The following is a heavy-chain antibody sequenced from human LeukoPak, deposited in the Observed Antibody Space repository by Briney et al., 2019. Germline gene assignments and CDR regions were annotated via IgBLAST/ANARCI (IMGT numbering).Heavy chain of an antibody. CDR1: GYSFTSYW. CDR3: ARVPSGRYPSDSAFDI. J-gene: IGHJ3*02. Sequence: PGESLKISCKGSGYSFTSYWIGWVRQMPGKGLEWMGIIYPGDSDTRYSPSFQGQVTISADKSISTAYLQWSSLKASDTAMYYCARVPSGRYPSDSAFDIWGQGTMVTVSS. CDR2: IYPGDSDT. D-gene: IGHD1-26*01. V-gene: IGHV5-51*01.